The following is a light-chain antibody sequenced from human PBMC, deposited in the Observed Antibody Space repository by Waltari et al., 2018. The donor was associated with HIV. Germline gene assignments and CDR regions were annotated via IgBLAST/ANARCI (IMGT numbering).Light chain of an antibody. J-gene: IGLJ2*01. CDR2: EDS. Sequence: SYELPQPPSVSVSPGQTARITCSGDSLPKQYAYWYQQKSGQAPVLVIYEDSKRPSGIPERFSGSSSGTMATLTISGAQVEDEADYYCYSTDSSGNHVVFGGGTKLTVL. CDR1: SLPKQY. V-gene: IGLV3-10*01. CDR3: YSTDSSGNHVV.